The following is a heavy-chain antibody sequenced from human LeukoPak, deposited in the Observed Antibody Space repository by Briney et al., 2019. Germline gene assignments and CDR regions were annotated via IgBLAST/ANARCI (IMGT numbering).Heavy chain of an antibody. V-gene: IGHV3-21*01. J-gene: IGHJ5*02. CDR2: ISSSSSYL. CDR3: ARGTFDGFDP. CDR1: GFTFSSYS. Sequence: GGSLRLSCAASGFTFSSYSMNWVRQAPGKGLEWVSSISSSSSYLYYADSVKGRFTISRDNAKNSLYLQMNSLRAEDTAVYYCARGTFDGFDPWGQGTLVTVSS. D-gene: IGHD3-16*01.